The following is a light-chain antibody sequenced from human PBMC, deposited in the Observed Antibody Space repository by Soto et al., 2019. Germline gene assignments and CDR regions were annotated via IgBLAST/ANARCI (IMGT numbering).Light chain of an antibody. J-gene: IGLJ2*01. CDR1: RGHSSYA. V-gene: IGLV4-69*01. Sequence: QPVLTQSPSASASLGASVKLTCTLSRGHSSYAIAWHQQQPEKGPRYLMKLNSDGSHSKGDGIPDRFSGSSSGAERYLTISSLQSADEADYYCQTWGTGIQVFGGGTKLTVL. CDR3: QTWGTGIQV. CDR2: LNSDGSH.